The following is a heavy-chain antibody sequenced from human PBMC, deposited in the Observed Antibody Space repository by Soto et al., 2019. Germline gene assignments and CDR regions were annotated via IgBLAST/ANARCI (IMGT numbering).Heavy chain of an antibody. CDR3: ARDYDYGDPDYYYYGMDV. Sequence: QVQLVESGGGVVQPGRSLRLSCAASGFTFSIYGMHWVRQAPGKGLEWVAVIWYDGSNKYYADSVKGRFTISRDNSKNTLYLQMNSLRAEDTAVYYCARDYDYGDPDYYYYGMDVWGQGTTVTVSS. V-gene: IGHV3-33*01. J-gene: IGHJ6*02. D-gene: IGHD4-17*01. CDR2: IWYDGSNK. CDR1: GFTFSIYG.